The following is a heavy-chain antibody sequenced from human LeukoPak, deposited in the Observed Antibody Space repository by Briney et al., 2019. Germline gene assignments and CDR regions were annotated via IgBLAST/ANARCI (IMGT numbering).Heavy chain of an antibody. J-gene: IGHJ3*02. CDR2: INSDGSDT. CDR1: GFTFSHFW. V-gene: IGHV3-74*01. D-gene: IGHD4-17*01. CDR3: ARMTTVTTEGI. Sequence: PGGSLRLSCAASGFTFSHFWIHWVRQPPGKGLVWVSRINSDGSDTIYADSVKGRFTSSRDNAKNILYLQMNNLRAEDTAVYYRARMTTVTTEGIWGQGTLVTVSS.